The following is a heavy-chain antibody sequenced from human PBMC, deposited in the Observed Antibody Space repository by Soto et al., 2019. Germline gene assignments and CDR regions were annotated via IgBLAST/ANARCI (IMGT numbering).Heavy chain of an antibody. D-gene: IGHD5-12*01. V-gene: IGHV1-2*02. J-gene: IGHJ4*02. CDR3: ARVPPLQSGYDSG. CDR2: INPNSGGT. Sequence: QVQLVQSEAEVKKPGASVKVSCKVSGYTFTDHYIHWVRQAPGQGLEWMGWINPNSGGTNYAQKFQGRVTITADESTSTAYMELSSLRSEDTAVYYCARVPPLQSGYDSGWGQGTLVTVSS. CDR1: GYTFTDHY.